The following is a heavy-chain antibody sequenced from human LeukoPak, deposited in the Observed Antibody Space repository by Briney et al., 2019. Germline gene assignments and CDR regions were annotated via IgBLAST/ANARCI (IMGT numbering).Heavy chain of an antibody. CDR2: ISGSGGST. J-gene: IGHJ4*02. Sequence: GGSLRLSCAASGFTFSSCAMSWVRQAPGKGLEWVSAISGSGGSTYYADSVKGRFTISRDNSKNTLYLQMNSLRAEDTAVYYCAKDQKYSSSSYFDYWGQGTLVTVSS. CDR1: GFTFSSCA. CDR3: AKDQKYSSSSYFDY. V-gene: IGHV3-23*01. D-gene: IGHD6-6*01.